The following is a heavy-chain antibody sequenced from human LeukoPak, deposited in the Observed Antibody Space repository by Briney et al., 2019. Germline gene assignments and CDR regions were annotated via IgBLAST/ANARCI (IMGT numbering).Heavy chain of an antibody. CDR2: IIPILGIA. V-gene: IGHV1-69*04. D-gene: IGHD6-19*01. CDR3: ARDLVPAARSYSSGWYNY. J-gene: IGHJ4*02. CDR1: VGTFSSYA. Sequence: VASVRASSNASVGTFSSYAISWVRQAPGQGLEWMGRIIPILGIANYAQKFQGRVTITADKSTSTAYMELSSLRSEDTAVYYCARDLVPAARSYSSGWYNYWGQGTLVTVSS.